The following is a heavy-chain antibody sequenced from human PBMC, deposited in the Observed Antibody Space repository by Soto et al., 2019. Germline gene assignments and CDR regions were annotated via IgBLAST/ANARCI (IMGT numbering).Heavy chain of an antibody. D-gene: IGHD2-2*01. J-gene: IGHJ3*02. CDR1: GFTFTTYD. CDR3: TRGFYCSSTNCYVDYFNI. Sequence: ESGGGLVQPGGSLRLSCAASGFTFTTYDMHWVRQVTGKGLEWVSSIGTAGDTHYADSVKGRVTISRENAKKSVYLQMNSLGAGDTAVYYCTRGFYCSSTNCYVDYFNIWGQGTRVTVSS. V-gene: IGHV3-13*01. CDR2: IGTAGDT.